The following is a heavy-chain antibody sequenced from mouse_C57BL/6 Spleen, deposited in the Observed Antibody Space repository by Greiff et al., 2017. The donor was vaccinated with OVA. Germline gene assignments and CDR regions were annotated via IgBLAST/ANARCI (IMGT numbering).Heavy chain of an antibody. CDR2: IWRGGGT. D-gene: IGHD2-4*01. CDR3: AKNHYDYDAYAMDY. V-gene: IGHV2-5*01. J-gene: IGHJ4*01. Sequence: VMLVESGPGLVQPSQSLSITCTVSGFSLTSYGVHWVRQSPGKGLEWLGVIWRGGGTGYNAAFMFRLSIAKDTSKSQVFFKMNSLQAHDTAIYAGAKNHYDYDAYAMDYWGQGTSVTVSS. CDR1: GFSLTSYG.